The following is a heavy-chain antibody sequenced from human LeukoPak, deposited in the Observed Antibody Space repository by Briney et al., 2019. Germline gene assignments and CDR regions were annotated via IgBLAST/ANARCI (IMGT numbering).Heavy chain of an antibody. Sequence: SVKVSCKASGGTFSSYTISWVQQAPGQGLEWMGRIIPILGIANYAQKFQGRVTITADKSTSTAYMELSSLRSEDTAVYYCARSSMGAYYDSSGYYYFDYWGQGTLVTVSS. CDR2: IIPILGIA. CDR1: GGTFSSYT. CDR3: ARSSMGAYYDSSGYYYFDY. V-gene: IGHV1-69*02. J-gene: IGHJ4*02. D-gene: IGHD3-22*01.